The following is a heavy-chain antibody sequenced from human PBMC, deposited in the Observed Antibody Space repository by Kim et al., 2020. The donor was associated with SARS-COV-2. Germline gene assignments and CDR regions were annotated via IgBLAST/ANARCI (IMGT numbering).Heavy chain of an antibody. D-gene: IGHD2-15*01. V-gene: IGHV4-39*01. CDR2: IYYSGST. CDR1: GGSISSSSYY. J-gene: IGHJ3*02. Sequence: SETLSLTCTVSGGSISSSSYYWGWIRQPPGKGLEWIGSIYYSGSTYYNPSLKSRVTISVDTSKNQFSLKLSSVTAADTAVYYCARHGIVVVVAALIWGQGTMVTVSS. CDR3: ARHGIVVVVAALI.